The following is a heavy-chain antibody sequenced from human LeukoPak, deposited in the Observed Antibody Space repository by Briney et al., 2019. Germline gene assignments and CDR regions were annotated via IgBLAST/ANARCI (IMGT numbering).Heavy chain of an antibody. CDR3: ARANEDYYDSSGYSSWFDP. D-gene: IGHD3-22*01. CDR2: IIPIFGTA. Sequence: SVKVSCKASGGTFSSYAISWVRQAPGQGLEWMGGIIPIFGTANYAQKFQGRVTITTDESTSTAYMELSSLRSEDTAVYYCARANEDYYDSSGYSSWFDPWGQRTLVTVSS. J-gene: IGHJ5*02. V-gene: IGHV1-69*05. CDR1: GGTFSSYA.